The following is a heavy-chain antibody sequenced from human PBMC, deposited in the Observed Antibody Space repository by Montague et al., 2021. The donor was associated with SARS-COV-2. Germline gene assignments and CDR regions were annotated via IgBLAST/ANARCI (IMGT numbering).Heavy chain of an antibody. V-gene: IGHV4-34*01. CDR1: GGSFSDYF. CDR3: ARGRQHFNMIVVVMTGGEYYFGX. J-gene: IGHJ4*03. D-gene: IGHD3-22*01. Sequence: SETLSLTCAVYGGSFSDYFWTWIRQPPGKGLEWIGEINHRGTSNYNPSLKSRVSISVDTSKNQFSLYLGSVTAADTAVYYCARGRQHFNMIVVVMTGGEYYFGXWGRGTPVNVSS. CDR2: INHRGTS.